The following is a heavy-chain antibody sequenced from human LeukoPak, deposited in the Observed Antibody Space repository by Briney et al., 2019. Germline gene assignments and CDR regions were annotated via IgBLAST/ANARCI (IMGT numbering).Heavy chain of an antibody. J-gene: IGHJ4*02. CDR2: INTNRST. V-gene: IGHV4-34*01. D-gene: IGHD3-22*01. CDR3: ARVRRTYYYDSSGPSPYYFDY. Sequence: RSETLSLTCAVYGGSFSGYYWSWIRQPPGKGLEWIGEINTNRSTNYNPSLKSRVTISVDTSKNQFSLKLSSVTAADTAVYYCARVRRTYYYDSSGPSPYYFDYWGQGTLVCLSS. CDR1: GGSFSGYY.